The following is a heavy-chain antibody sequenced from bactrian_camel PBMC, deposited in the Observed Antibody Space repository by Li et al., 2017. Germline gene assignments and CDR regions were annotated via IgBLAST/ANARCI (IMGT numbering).Heavy chain of an antibody. J-gene: IGHJ4*01. CDR3: AKCLGTMWCRNEYEH. D-gene: IGHD2*01. Sequence: HVQLVESGGGSVKPGGSLTLSCVASDYTYGMGWFRQAPGKGLEWVSSIHSDGRDTYYADSVKGRFTISRDNARNTVYLQMNSLKKEDTAKYYCAKCLGTMWCRNEYEHQGQGTQVTV. CDR1: DYTYG. CDR2: IHSDGRDT. V-gene: IGHV3S6*01.